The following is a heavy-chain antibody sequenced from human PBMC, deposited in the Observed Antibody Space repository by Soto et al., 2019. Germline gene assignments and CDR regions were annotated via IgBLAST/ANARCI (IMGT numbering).Heavy chain of an antibody. D-gene: IGHD5-12*01. J-gene: IGHJ5*02. V-gene: IGHV4-61*01. CDR1: GGSVSSRSHF. Sequence: QVQLQESGPGLVKPSETLSVTCTVSGGSVSSRSHFWSWIRQPPGGALQWIGYIYYSGSTNYNPSLKSRATLSVDTSRNQFSLRLTSVTAADTAVYYCARYDAESGSNKLDPWGQGTLVTVSS. CDR2: IYYSGST. CDR3: ARYDAESGSNKLDP.